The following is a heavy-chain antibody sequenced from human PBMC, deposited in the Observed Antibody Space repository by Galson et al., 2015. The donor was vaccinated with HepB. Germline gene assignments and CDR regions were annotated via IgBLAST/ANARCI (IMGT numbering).Heavy chain of an antibody. J-gene: IGHJ4*02. Sequence: LSLTCTVSGGTIRRGSYHWSWLRQPAGKGLEWIGRITIRGTTSGSTSYNPSLNSRVTLSVDTSNNQFFLRLTSVTAADTAVYYCARDPMDGYSFVDSWGQGALVTVSA. CDR3: ARDPMDGYSFVDS. D-gene: IGHD6-13*01. V-gene: IGHV4-61*02. CDR1: GGTIRRGSYH. CDR2: ITIRGTTSGST.